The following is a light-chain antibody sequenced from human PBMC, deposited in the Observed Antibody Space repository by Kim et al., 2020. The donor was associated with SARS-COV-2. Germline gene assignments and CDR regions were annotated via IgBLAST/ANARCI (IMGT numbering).Light chain of an antibody. CDR1: STDVGAYNY. J-gene: IGLJ2*01. V-gene: IGLV2-11*01. CDR3: CSYAGSYTLI. CDR2: DVF. Sequence: QSALTQPRSVSGSPGQSVTISCTGASTDVGAYNYVSWFQQHPGKVPQLIIYDVFKRPSGVPARFSGSKEGDTASLTISGLRAEDEADYYCCSYAGSYTLILGGGTQLTVL.